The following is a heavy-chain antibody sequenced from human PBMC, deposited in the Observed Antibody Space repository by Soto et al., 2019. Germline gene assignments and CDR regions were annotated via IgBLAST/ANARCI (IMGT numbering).Heavy chain of an antibody. CDR1: GFTFSSYA. Sequence: PGGSLRLSCAASGFTFSSYAMHWVRQAPGKGLEWVAVISYDGSNKYYADSVKGRFTISRDNSKNTLYLQMSSLRAEDTAVYYCARAFCTNGVCYYFFDYWGHGTLVTVSS. J-gene: IGHJ4*01. CDR2: ISYDGSNK. D-gene: IGHD2-8*01. CDR3: ARAFCTNGVCYYFFDY. V-gene: IGHV3-30-3*01.